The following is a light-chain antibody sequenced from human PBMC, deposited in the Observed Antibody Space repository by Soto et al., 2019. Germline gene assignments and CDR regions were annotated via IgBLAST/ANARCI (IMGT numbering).Light chain of an antibody. CDR2: EAT. CDR1: SDDVGAYKY. Sequence: QSVLTQPASVSGSPGQSITISCAGTSDDVGAYKYVSWYQQHPGKAPQLLIYEATNRPSGISGRFSASKSGNTASLTISGLQAEDEADYYCSSYTISSTYVFGSGTKVTVL. V-gene: IGLV2-14*01. CDR3: SSYTISSTYV. J-gene: IGLJ1*01.